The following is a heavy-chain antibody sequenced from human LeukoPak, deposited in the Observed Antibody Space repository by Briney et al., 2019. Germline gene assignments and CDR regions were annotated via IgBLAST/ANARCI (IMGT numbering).Heavy chain of an antibody. V-gene: IGHV4-34*01. CDR3: AIMADTAMVMQPTPFDY. Sequence: SETLSLTCAVYGGSFSGYYWSWIRQPPGKGLEWIGEINHSGSTNYNPSLKSRVTISVDTSKNQFSLKLSSVTAADTAVYYCAIMADTAMVMQPTPFDYWGQGTLVTVSS. CDR1: GGSFSGYY. D-gene: IGHD5-18*01. CDR2: INHSGST. J-gene: IGHJ4*02.